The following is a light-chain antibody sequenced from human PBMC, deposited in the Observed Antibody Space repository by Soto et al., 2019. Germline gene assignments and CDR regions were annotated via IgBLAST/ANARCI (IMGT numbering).Light chain of an antibody. CDR1: QSVGRN. CDR2: GAS. V-gene: IGKV3-15*01. Sequence: EIVMTQSPATLSVSPGERATLSCRASQSVGRNLAWYQQKPGQAPRLLIYGASTRATAIPARFSGSGSGTEFTLTITSLQSEDFAISSCQQYNHWPPLTFGGGTKVEIK. CDR3: QQYNHWPPLT. J-gene: IGKJ4*01.